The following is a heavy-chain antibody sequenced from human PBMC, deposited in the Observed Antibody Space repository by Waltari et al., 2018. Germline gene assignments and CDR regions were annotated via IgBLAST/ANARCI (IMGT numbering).Heavy chain of an antibody. V-gene: IGHV4-59*01. D-gene: IGHD6-6*01. CDR1: GGLLSSYY. CDR2: NYYSGST. J-gene: IGHJ4*02. CDR3: ARYSSSYYFDY. Sequence: QVQLQESGPGLVKPSETLSLTCPVPGGLLSSYYWSWILQPPGKGLEWSGYNYYSGSTNYNPSLKSRVTKSVDTSKNQVSLKLSSVTAADTAVYYCARYSSSYYFDYWGQGTLVTVSS.